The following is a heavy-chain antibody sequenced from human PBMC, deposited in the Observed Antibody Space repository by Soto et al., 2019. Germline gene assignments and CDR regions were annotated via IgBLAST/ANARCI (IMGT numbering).Heavy chain of an antibody. D-gene: IGHD2-2*01. CDR2: ISYDGSNK. V-gene: IGHV3-30-3*01. Sequence: QVQLVESGGGVVQPGRSLRLSCAASVFTFSSYAMHWVRQAPGKGLEWVAVISYDGSNKYYADSVKGRFTISRDNSKNTLYLQMNSLRAEDTAVYYCASLAVNIVLVPAAPGGMDVWGQGTTVTVSS. CDR1: VFTFSSYA. J-gene: IGHJ6*02. CDR3: ASLAVNIVLVPAAPGGMDV.